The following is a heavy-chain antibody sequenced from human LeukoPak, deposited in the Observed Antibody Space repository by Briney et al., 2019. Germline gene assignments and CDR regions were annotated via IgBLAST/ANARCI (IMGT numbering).Heavy chain of an antibody. J-gene: IGHJ4*02. V-gene: IGHV3-48*04. D-gene: IGHD6-13*01. Sequence: PGGSLRLSCAASGFTFSSYSMNWVRQAPGKGLEWVSYISSSSSTIYYADSVKGRFTISRDNAKNSLYLQMNSLRAEDTAVYYCAREGYSSSWAHYFDYWGQGTLVTVSS. CDR2: ISSSSSTI. CDR3: AREGYSSSWAHYFDY. CDR1: GFTFSSYS.